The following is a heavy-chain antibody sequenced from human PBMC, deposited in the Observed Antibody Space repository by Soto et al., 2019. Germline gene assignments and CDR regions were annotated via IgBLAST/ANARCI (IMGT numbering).Heavy chain of an antibody. D-gene: IGHD6-19*01. CDR2: ISAYNGNT. J-gene: IGHJ4*02. V-gene: IGHV1-18*04. Sequence: ASVKVSCKASGYTFTSYGISWVRQAPGQGLEWMGWISAYNGNTNYAQKLQGRVTMTTDTSTSTAYMGLRSLRSDDTAVYYCARDGAKYSSGWYTDYWGQGTLVTVSS. CDR3: ARDGAKYSSGWYTDY. CDR1: GYTFTSYG.